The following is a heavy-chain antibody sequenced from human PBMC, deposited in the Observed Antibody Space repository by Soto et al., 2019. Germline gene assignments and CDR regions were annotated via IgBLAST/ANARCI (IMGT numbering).Heavy chain of an antibody. CDR3: ATEESHWYFDL. J-gene: IGHJ2*01. CDR1: GFTFSRYG. V-gene: IGHV3-23*01. CDR2: IGNGGGTT. Sequence: EVQLLESGGGLVQPGGSLRLSCAASGFTFSRYGMTWVRQAPGRGLEWVSTIGNGGGTTSYADSVKGRFTISRDNSKSTLVLQMNSLTAEDTAVYYCATEESHWYFDLWGRGTLVTVSS.